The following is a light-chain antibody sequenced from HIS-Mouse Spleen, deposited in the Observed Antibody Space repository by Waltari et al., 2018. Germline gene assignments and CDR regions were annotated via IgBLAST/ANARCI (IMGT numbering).Light chain of an antibody. Sequence: SYDLTQPPSVSVSPGQTARITCSGDALPKKYAYWYQQKSGQAPVLVLYEDSKRPSGIPERFSGSSSGTMATLTISGAQVEDEADYYCYSTDSSGNHRVFGGGTKLTVL. CDR3: YSTDSSGNHRV. V-gene: IGLV3-10*01. CDR1: ALPKKY. J-gene: IGLJ2*01. CDR2: EDS.